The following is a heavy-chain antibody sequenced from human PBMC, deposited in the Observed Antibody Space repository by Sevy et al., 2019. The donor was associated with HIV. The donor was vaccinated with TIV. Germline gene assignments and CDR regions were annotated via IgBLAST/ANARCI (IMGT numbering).Heavy chain of an antibody. J-gene: IGHJ6*02. CDR2: TYYRSKRYS. V-gene: IGHV6-1*01. CDR1: GDSVSSSSAA. Sequence: SQTLSLTCAISGDSVSSSSAAWNWFRQSPSRGLEWLGRTYYRSKRYSDYEVSVKGRVTINPDTSKNQFSLHLESVTPEDTAVYFCARGDELNSYYYGMDVWGQRTTVTVSS. D-gene: IGHD1-7*01. CDR3: ARGDELNSYYYGMDV.